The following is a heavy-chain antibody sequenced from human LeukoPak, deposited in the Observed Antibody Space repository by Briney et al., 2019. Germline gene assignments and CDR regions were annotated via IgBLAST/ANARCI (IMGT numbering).Heavy chain of an antibody. J-gene: IGHJ4*02. V-gene: IGHV3-9*01. CDR1: GFTFDDYA. Sequence: PGGSLRLSCAASGFTFDDYAMYWVRQAPGKGLEWVSGISWNSGSIGYVDSVKGRFTISRDNAKNSLYLQMNSLRAEDTAVYYCARDLWNDDRADYWGQGTLVTVSS. D-gene: IGHD1-1*01. CDR2: ISWNSGSI. CDR3: ARDLWNDDRADY.